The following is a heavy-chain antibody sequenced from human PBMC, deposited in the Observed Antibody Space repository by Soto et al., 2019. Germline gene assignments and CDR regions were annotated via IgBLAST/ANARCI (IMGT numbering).Heavy chain of an antibody. CDR1: GFIFSGYA. J-gene: IGHJ4*02. CDR3: AKDRDFWTGSGIDY. D-gene: IGHD3-3*01. CDR2: LSGSGDNT. V-gene: IGHV3-23*01. Sequence: XECLRLSCAASGFIFSGYAMSWVRQAPGKGLEWVSTLSGSGDNTYYADSLKGRFTISRDTSKNTLYLQMNSLRAEDTAVYFCAKDRDFWTGSGIDYWGQGTLVTVSS.